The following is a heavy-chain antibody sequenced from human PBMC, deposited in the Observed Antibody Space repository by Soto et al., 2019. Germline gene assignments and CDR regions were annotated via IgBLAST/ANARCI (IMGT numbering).Heavy chain of an antibody. CDR1: GGTFSSYT. J-gene: IGHJ4*02. CDR2: IIPILGIA. CDR3: ARDLGGDFWSGYLDY. Sequence: SVKVSCKASGGTFSSYTISWVRQAPGQGLEWMGRIIPILGIANYAQKFQGRVTITADKSTSTAYMELSSLRSEDTAVYYCARDLGGDFWSGYLDYWGQGTLVTVSS. D-gene: IGHD3-3*01. V-gene: IGHV1-69*04.